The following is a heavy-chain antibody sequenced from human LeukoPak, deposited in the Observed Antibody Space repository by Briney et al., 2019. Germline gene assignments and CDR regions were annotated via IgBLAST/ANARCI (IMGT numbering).Heavy chain of an antibody. CDR1: GFTFNSYW. J-gene: IGHJ6*02. D-gene: IGHD3-10*01. CDR3: ASSRTMVRGVIGPLYYYYGMDV. V-gene: IGHV3-7*05. CDR2: IKQDGSDK. Sequence: GGSLRLSCAGSGFTFNSYWMSWVRQAPGKGLEWVANIKQDGSDKYYVDSVKGRFTISRDNAKNSLYLQMNGLRVEDTAVYYCASSRTMVRGVIGPLYYYYGMDVWGQGTTVTVSS.